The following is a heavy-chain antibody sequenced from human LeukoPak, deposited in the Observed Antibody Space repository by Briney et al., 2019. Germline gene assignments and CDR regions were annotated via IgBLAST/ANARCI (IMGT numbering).Heavy chain of an antibody. J-gene: IGHJ5*02. CDR1: GGSFSGYY. CDR3: ARRMRGYSYGPYNWFDP. CDR2: INHSGST. Sequence: PSETLSLTCAVYGGSFSGYYWSWIRQPPGKGLEWIGEINHSGSTNYNPALKSRVTISVDTSKNQSSLKLSSVTAADTAVYYCARRMRGYSYGPYNWFDPWGQGTLVTVSS. D-gene: IGHD5-18*01. V-gene: IGHV4-34*01.